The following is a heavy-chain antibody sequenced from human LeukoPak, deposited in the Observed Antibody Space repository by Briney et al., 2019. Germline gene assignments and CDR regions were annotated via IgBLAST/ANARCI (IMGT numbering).Heavy chain of an antibody. Sequence: GGSLRLSCAASGFTFSCYSMNWVRQAPGKGLEWVSSISSSSSYIYYADSVKGRFTISRDNAKNSLYLQMNSLRAEDTAVYYCASFGGEQWRTYWGQGTLVTVSS. CDR1: GFTFSCYS. CDR2: ISSSSSYI. V-gene: IGHV3-21*01. D-gene: IGHD6-19*01. J-gene: IGHJ4*02. CDR3: ASFGGEQWRTY.